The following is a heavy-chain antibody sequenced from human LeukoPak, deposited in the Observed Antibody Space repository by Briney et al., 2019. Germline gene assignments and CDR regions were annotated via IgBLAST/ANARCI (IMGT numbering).Heavy chain of an antibody. CDR1: GFTFSSYG. Sequence: GGSLRLSCAASGFTFSSYGMHWVRQAPGKGLEWVAVIWYDGSNKYYADSVKGRFTISRDNSKNTLYLQMNSLRAEDTAVYYCAKNYYDSSGVDYWGQGTLVTVSS. D-gene: IGHD3-22*01. CDR3: AKNYYDSSGVDY. J-gene: IGHJ4*02. V-gene: IGHV3-33*06. CDR2: IWYDGSNK.